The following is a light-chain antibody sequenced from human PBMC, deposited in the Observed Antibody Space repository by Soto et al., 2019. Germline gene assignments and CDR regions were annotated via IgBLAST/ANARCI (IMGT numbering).Light chain of an antibody. Sequence: HSALTQPRSVSGSPGQSVTISCTGTSSDVGGYNYVSWYQQHPGKAPKLMIYDVSTRPSGVPDRFSGSKSGNTASLTISGLQAEDEADYYCCSYAGSDTYVFGTGTKLTVL. CDR3: CSYAGSDTYV. V-gene: IGLV2-11*01. CDR1: SSDVGGYNY. J-gene: IGLJ1*01. CDR2: DVS.